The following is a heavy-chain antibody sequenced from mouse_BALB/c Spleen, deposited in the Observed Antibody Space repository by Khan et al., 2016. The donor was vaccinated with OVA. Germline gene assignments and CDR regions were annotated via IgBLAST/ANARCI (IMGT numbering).Heavy chain of an antibody. CDR2: ISYSGST. CDR3: ARTARIKY. Sequence: EVQLQESGPGLVKPSQSLSLTCTVTVYSITSGYGWNWIRQFPGNKLEWMGYISYSGSTNYNPSPKSRISITRDTSKNQFFLQLNSVTTEDTATYYCARTARIKYWGQGATLTVSS. J-gene: IGHJ2*01. D-gene: IGHD1-2*01. V-gene: IGHV3-2*02. CDR1: VYSITSGYG.